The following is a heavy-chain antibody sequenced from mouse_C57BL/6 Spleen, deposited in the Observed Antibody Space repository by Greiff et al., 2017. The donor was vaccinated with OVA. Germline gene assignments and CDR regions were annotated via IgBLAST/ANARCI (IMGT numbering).Heavy chain of an antibody. V-gene: IGHV1-72*01. Sequence: QVQLQQSGAELVKPGASVKLSCKASGYTFTEYTIHWVKQRSGRGLEWIGRIDPNSGGTKYNEKFKSKATLTVDKPSSTAYMQLSSLTSEDSAVYYCAREKSAQATLDYWGQGTTLTVSS. D-gene: IGHD3-2*02. CDR2: IDPNSGGT. CDR1: GYTFTEYT. CDR3: AREKSAQATLDY. J-gene: IGHJ2*01.